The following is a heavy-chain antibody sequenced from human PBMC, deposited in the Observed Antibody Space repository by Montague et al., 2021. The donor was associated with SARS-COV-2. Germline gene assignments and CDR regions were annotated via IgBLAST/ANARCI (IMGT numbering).Heavy chain of an antibody. J-gene: IGHJ3*02. D-gene: IGHD3-16*02. CDR3: ARTCKKDDYVWGSYRFTAFDT. CDR2: INYSGSV. Sequence: SETLSLTCSVYGGSFSGYFWTWIRQPPGKGLEWIGEINYSGSVTYNPSLKSRLTMSVDTSKKQFSLNLTSVAAADTAVYYCARTCKKDDYVWGSYRFTAFDTWGQGTMVTVSS. CDR1: GGSFSGYF. V-gene: IGHV4-34*01.